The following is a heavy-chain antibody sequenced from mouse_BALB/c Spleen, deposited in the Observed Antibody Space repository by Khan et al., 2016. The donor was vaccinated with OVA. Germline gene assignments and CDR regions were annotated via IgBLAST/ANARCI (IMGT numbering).Heavy chain of an antibody. CDR3: ARPPYFSYSLDH. CDR1: GYTFTNYG. J-gene: IGHJ4*01. CDR2: INTFTGEP. D-gene: IGHD2-12*01. Sequence: QIQLVQSGPEMKKPGETVKISCKASGYTFTNYGMNWVKQSPGKALKWMGWINTFTGEPTYADDFKGRFAFSLETSANTASLQINNLKNEDTATYFCARPPYFSYSLDHWGQGTLVTVSS. V-gene: IGHV9-3-1*01.